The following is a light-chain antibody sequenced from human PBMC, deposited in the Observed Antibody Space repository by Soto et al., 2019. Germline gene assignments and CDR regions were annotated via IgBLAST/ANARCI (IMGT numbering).Light chain of an antibody. CDR1: SSDIGAYNY. V-gene: IGLV2-14*03. J-gene: IGLJ1*01. CDR2: DVN. Sequence: QAVVTQPASVSGSPGQSIAISCTGTSSDIGAYNYVSWYQQHPDKAPKLMIFDVNNRPSGVSDRFSGSKSGNTASLTISGLQAEDEADYYCSSYVSSGTYVFGTGTKLTVL. CDR3: SSYVSSGTYV.